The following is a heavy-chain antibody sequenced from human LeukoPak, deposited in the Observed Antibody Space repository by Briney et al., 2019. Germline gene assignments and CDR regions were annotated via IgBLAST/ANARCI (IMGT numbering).Heavy chain of an antibody. CDR2: ISGSGGST. CDR3: AKDGGKVGFGELLNY. Sequence: PGGSLRLSCAASGFTFSSHWMTWVRQGPGKGLEWVSAISGSGGSTYYADSVKGWFTISRDNSKNTLYLQMNSLRAEDTAVYYCAKDGGKVGFGELLNYWGQGTLVTVSS. D-gene: IGHD3-10*01. V-gene: IGHV3-23*01. J-gene: IGHJ4*02. CDR1: GFTFSSHW.